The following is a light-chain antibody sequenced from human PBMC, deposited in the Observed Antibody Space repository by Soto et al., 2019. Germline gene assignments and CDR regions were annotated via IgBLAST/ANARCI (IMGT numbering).Light chain of an antibody. J-gene: IGLJ3*02. CDR1: TSNIEENS. V-gene: IGLV1-44*01. CDR2: DDY. CDR3: TAWDDSLNAWL. Sequence: QSVLTQPPSASGTPGQRVTISCSGSTSNIEENSVTWYQRLPGTAPKVLIYDDYQRPSGVPDRFSGSKSGTSASLAISDLQSEDEGHYYCTAWDDSLNAWLFGGGTKLTVL.